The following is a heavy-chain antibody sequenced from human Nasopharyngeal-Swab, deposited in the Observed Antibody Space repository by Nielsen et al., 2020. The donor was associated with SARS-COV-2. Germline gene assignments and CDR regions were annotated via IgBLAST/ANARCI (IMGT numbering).Heavy chain of an antibody. CDR3: ARAPDYGDLYYYYGMDV. CDR2: INDSGST. V-gene: IGHV4-34*01. CDR1: GGSFSGYY. J-gene: IGHJ6*02. Sequence: SETLSLTCAVYGGSFSGYYWSWIRQPPGKGLEGIGEINDSGSTNDNPSLKSRVTISVDTSKNQFSLKLSSVTAADTAMYYCARAPDYGDLYYYYGMDVWGQGTTVTVSS. D-gene: IGHD4-17*01.